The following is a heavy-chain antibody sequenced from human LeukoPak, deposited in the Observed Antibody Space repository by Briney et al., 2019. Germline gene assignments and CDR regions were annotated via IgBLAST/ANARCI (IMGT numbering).Heavy chain of an antibody. J-gene: IGHJ4*02. CDR2: IYPGDSDT. Sequence: RGESLKISCKGSGYSFTSYWIGWVRQMPGKGLEWMGIIYPGDSDTRYSPSFQGQVTISADKSISTAYLQWSSLKASDTAMYYCARTLLWFGEQTSHHAFFDYWGQGTLVTVSS. CDR3: ARTLLWFGEQTSHHAFFDY. D-gene: IGHD3-10*01. CDR1: GYSFTSYW. V-gene: IGHV5-51*01.